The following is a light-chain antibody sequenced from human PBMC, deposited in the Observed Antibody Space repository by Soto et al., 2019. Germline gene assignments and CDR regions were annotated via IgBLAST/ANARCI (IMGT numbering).Light chain of an antibody. Sequence: QSALTQPASVSGSPGQSITISCTGTSSDVGAYNSVSWYHQEPGKAPKLMIYEVTNRPSGVSNRFSGSKSANAASLTISGLQAEDEGDYYCSSYTRSSTFVFGTGTKVTV. V-gene: IGLV2-14*01. CDR1: SSDVGAYNS. CDR2: EVT. CDR3: SSYTRSSTFV. J-gene: IGLJ1*01.